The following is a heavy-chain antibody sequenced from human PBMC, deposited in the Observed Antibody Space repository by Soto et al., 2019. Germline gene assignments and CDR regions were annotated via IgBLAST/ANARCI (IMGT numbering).Heavy chain of an antibody. CDR3: ARTVGWLDP. V-gene: IGHV6-1*01. CDR1: GDSVSSISAA. J-gene: IGHJ5*02. CDR2: TYYRSKWYK. D-gene: IGHD2-15*01. Sequence: SQTLSLTCAISGDSVSSISAAWNWIRQSPSRGLEWLGRTYYRSKWYKEYAASVRSRITINPDTSKNQFSLQLNSVSPEDTAVYYCARTVGWLDPWGQGTLVTVSS.